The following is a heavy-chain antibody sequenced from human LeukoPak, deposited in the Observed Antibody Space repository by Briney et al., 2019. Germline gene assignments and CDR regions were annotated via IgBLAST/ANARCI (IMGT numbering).Heavy chain of an antibody. CDR1: GGSIGSRAYY. V-gene: IGHV4-61*02. J-gene: IGHJ6*03. Sequence: SETLSLTCTVSGGSIGSRAYYWSWIRQPAGKGLEYIGRIYTDGSSNHNPSLKSRVSISIDTSKNQFSLKLSSVTAADTAVYYCARDRGPYGGNSDYYYYYYMDVWGKGTTVTVSS. D-gene: IGHD4-23*01. CDR2: IYTDGSS. CDR3: ARDRGPYGGNSDYYYYYYMDV.